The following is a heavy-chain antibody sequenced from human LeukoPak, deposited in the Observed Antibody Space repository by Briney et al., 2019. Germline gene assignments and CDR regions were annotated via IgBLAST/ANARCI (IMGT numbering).Heavy chain of an antibody. CDR3: ARLSEADIVKLRGYFDY. D-gene: IGHD2-15*01. V-gene: IGHV1-8*03. J-gene: IGHJ4*02. CDR2: MNPNSGNT. Sequence: ASVKVSCKASGYTFTSYGISWVRQATGQGLEWMGWMNPNSGNTGYAQKFQGRVTITRNTSISTAYMELSSLRSEDTAVYYCARLSEADIVKLRGYFDYWGQGILVTVSS. CDR1: GYTFTSYG.